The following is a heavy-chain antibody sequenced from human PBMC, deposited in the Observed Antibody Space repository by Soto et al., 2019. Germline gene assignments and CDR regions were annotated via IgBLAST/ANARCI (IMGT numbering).Heavy chain of an antibody. D-gene: IGHD2-21*02. J-gene: IGHJ4*02. CDR2: IYYSGST. CDR1: GGSISSYY. Sequence: SETLSLTCTVSGGSISSYYWSWIRQPPGKGLEWIGYIYYSGSTNYNPSLKSRVTISVDTSKNQFSLNLSSVTAADTAVYYCSRHLPYCAGVCYSLDYWGQGTLVTVSS. CDR3: SRHLPYCAGVCYSLDY. V-gene: IGHV4-59*08.